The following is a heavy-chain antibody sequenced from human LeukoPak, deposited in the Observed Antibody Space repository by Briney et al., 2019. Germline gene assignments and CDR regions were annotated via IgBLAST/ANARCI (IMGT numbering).Heavy chain of an antibody. D-gene: IGHD4-17*01. J-gene: IGHJ4*02. V-gene: IGHV1-18*01. Sequence: GXSGKVSSKASGYTFTSDGISWVRQAPGQGLGWMGWVSAYNGNTNYAQKLQGRVTMTTDTSTSTAYMELRSLRSDDTAVYYCAREGGDYGDYGRLDYWGQGTLVTVSS. CDR2: VSAYNGNT. CDR3: AREGGDYGDYGRLDY. CDR1: GYTFTSDG.